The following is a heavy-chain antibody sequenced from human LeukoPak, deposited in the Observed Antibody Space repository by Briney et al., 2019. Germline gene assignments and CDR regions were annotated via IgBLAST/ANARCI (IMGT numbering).Heavy chain of an antibody. V-gene: IGHV1-2*02. Sequence: ASVKVSFTASGYTFTVYYMHWVRQAPGQGLEWMGWINPNSGGTNYAQKFQGRVTMTRDTSISTAYMELSRLRSDDTAVYYCARGVVPAARGFTAIDYWGQGTLVTVSS. CDR3: ARGVVPAARGFTAIDY. CDR1: GYTFTVYY. D-gene: IGHD2-2*01. J-gene: IGHJ4*02. CDR2: INPNSGGT.